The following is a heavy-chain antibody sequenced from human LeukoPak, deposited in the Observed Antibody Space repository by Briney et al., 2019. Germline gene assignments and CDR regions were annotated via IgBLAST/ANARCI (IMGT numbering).Heavy chain of an antibody. CDR2: LYHSGST. CDR3: ARGSSGWAGIPDNWFDP. D-gene: IGHD6-19*01. CDR1: GGSISTYY. V-gene: IGHV4-59*12. J-gene: IGHJ5*02. Sequence: PSETLSLTCTVSGGSISTYYGNWIRQPPGKGLEWIGSLYHSGSTNYNPSLKSRVTISVDKSKNQFSLKLSSVTAADTAVYYCARGSSGWAGIPDNWFDPWGQGTLVTVSS.